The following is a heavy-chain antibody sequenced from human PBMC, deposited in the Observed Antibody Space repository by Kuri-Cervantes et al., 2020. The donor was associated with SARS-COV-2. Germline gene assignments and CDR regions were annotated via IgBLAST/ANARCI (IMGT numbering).Heavy chain of an antibody. CDR2: INPSGGST. Sequence: ASVKVSCKASGGTFSSYVFSWVRQAPGQGLKWMGIINPSGGSTSYAQKFQGRVTMTRDTSTSTVYMELSSLRSEDTAVYYCARDRWGYENWGQGTLVTVSS. CDR3: ARDRWGYEN. V-gene: IGHV1-46*01. CDR1: GGTFSSYV. J-gene: IGHJ4*02. D-gene: IGHD5-12*01.